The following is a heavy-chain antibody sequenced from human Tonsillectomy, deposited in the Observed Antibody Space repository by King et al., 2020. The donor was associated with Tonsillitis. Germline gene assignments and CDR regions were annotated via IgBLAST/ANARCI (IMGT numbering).Heavy chain of an antibody. CDR3: AREVPRYYYDSSDDYYYGMDV. V-gene: IGHV4-59*01. CDR2: IYYSGST. CDR1: GGSISSYY. Sequence: VQLQESGPGLVKPSETLSLTCTVSGGSISSYYWSWIRQPPGKGLEWIGYIYYSGSTNYNPSPKSRVTISVDTSKNQFSLKLSSVTAADTAVYYCAREVPRYYYDSSDDYYYGMDVWGQGTTVTVSS. J-gene: IGHJ6*02. D-gene: IGHD3-22*01.